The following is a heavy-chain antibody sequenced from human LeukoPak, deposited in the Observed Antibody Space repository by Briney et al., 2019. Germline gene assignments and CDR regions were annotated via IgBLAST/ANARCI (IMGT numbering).Heavy chain of an antibody. Sequence: GGFLRLSCAASGFAFSSYWMSWVRQAPGKGLEWVATIKQDGSQKEYVDSVKGRFTISRDNAKNSLYLQMNSLRAEDTAVYYCARDPTVTNFHDAFDIWGQGTMVTVSS. CDR3: ARDPTVTNFHDAFDI. CDR1: GFAFSSYW. D-gene: IGHD4-17*01. CDR2: IKQDGSQK. V-gene: IGHV3-7*05. J-gene: IGHJ3*02.